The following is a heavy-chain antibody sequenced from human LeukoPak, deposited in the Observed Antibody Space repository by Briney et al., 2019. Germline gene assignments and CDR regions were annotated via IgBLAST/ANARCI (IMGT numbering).Heavy chain of an antibody. CDR2: INPNNPAT. Sequence: ASVKVSCKASGYTFNHNYIHWVRQAPGQGLEWMGWINPNNPATRTSHKFQGRVTMTSDSSNSTVYLELNGLKADDTAVYFCARVRDFSNSPFNWFDAWGQGTLVTVSS. CDR3: ARVRDFSNSPFNWFDA. J-gene: IGHJ5*02. CDR1: GYTFNHNY. V-gene: IGHV1-2*07. D-gene: IGHD2-21*02.